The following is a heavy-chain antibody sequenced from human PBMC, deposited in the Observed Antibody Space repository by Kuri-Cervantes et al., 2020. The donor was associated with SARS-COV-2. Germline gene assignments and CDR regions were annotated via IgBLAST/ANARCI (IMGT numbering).Heavy chain of an antibody. CDR3: ASDDFWSGYLYSY. CDR2: IYSSGST. J-gene: IGHJ4*02. CDR1: GGSIRSSSYY. Sequence: SETLSLTCTVPGGSIRSSSYYGGWIRQPPGKGLEWIGSIYSSGSTYYNPSLKSRVTISVDTSKNQFSLKLSSVTAADTAVYYCASDDFWSGYLYSYWGQGTLVTVSS. D-gene: IGHD3-3*01. V-gene: IGHV4-39*01.